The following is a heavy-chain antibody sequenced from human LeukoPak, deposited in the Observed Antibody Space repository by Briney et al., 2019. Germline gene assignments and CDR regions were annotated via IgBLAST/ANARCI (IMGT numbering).Heavy chain of an antibody. CDR1: GGSISSGDYC. CDR2: IYDSGST. CDR3: ARAGDTAMWGYLDY. Sequence: PSETLSLTCMVSGGSISSGDYCWSWPRQPPGRGLEWFGYIYDSGSTYYNPSLKSRVTISVDTSKNQFSLKLSSVTAADTAVYYCARAGDTAMWGYLDYWGQGTLVTVSS. J-gene: IGHJ4*02. D-gene: IGHD5-18*01. V-gene: IGHV4-30-4*08.